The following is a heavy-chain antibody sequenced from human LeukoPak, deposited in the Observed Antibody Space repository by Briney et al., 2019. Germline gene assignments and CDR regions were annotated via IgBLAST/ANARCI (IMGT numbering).Heavy chain of an antibody. CDR2: ISGDASNK. CDR1: GFTFRTKV. D-gene: IGHD4-17*01. Sequence: GGSLRLSCSASGFTFRTKVMHWVRQAPGKGLEWGALISGDASNKDYADSVKGRFTISRDNSKDTLSLQMNGLKTEDTAVYFCVKDDYGDSPWYFDFWGQGTLVTVSS. CDR3: VKDDYGDSPWYFDF. V-gene: IGHV3-30*18. J-gene: IGHJ4*02.